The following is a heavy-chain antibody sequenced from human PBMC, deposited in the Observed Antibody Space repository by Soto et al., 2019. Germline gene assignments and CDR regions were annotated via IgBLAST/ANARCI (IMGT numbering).Heavy chain of an antibody. J-gene: IGHJ6*03. CDR1: GFTFSSYG. D-gene: IGHD6-6*01. Sequence: GGSLRLSCAASGFTFSSYGMHWVRQAPGKGLEWVAVIWYDGSNKYYADSVKGRFTISRDNSKNTLYLQMNSLRAEDTAVYYCARSREGGSSSVVSYYYYMDVWGKGTTVTVSS. CDR2: IWYDGSNK. V-gene: IGHV3-33*01. CDR3: ARSREGGSSSVVSYYYYMDV.